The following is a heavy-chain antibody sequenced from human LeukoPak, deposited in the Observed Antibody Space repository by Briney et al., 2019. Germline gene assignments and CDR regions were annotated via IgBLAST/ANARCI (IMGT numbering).Heavy chain of an antibody. CDR3: ARDHHRRLYDSQARDTFDI. D-gene: IGHD3-22*01. CDR2: IYSGGST. CDR1: GFTFNSYA. Sequence: PGGSLRLSCAASGFTFNSYAMNWARQAPGKGLEWVSVIYSGGSTYYADSVKGRFTISRDNSKNTLYLQMNSLRAEDTAVYYCARDHHRRLYDSQARDTFDIWGQGTMVTVSS. J-gene: IGHJ3*02. V-gene: IGHV3-53*01.